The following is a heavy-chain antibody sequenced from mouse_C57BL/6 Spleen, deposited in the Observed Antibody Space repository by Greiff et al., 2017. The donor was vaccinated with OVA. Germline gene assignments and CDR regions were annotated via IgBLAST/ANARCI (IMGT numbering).Heavy chain of an antibody. CDR1: GFTFSSYA. J-gene: IGHJ2*01. CDR2: ISDGGSYT. Sequence: EVNLVESGGGLVKPGGSLKLSCAASGFTFSSYAMSWVRQTPETRLEWVATISDGGSYTYYPDNVKGRFTISRDNAKNNLYLQMSHLKSEDTAMYYCAREGDYEIFDYWGQGTTLTVSS. D-gene: IGHD2-4*01. CDR3: AREGDYEIFDY. V-gene: IGHV5-4*01.